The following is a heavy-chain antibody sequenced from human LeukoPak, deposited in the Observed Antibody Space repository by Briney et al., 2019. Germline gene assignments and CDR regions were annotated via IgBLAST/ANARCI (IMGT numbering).Heavy chain of an antibody. D-gene: IGHD5-18*01. J-gene: IGHJ4*02. CDR1: GYTFTSYA. CDR2: SNAGNGNT. V-gene: IGHV1-3*02. CDR3: ARMGKTAMVDY. Sequence: GASVKVSCKASGYTFTSYAMHWVRQAPGQRLEWMGWSNAGNGNTKYSQEFQGRVTITRDTSASTAYMELRSLRSDDTAVYYCARMGKTAMVDYWGQGTLVTVSS.